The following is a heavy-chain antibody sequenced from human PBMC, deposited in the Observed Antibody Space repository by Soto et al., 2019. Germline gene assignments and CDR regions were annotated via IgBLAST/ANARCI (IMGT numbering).Heavy chain of an antibody. Sequence: QITLKESGPTLVKPTQTLTLTCTFSGFSLTASEVGVGWIRQPPGKALEGLAVIYWNGAKRHSPSLRGRLTITKDNSGNQVVLTMTDMDPVDTATYSCAHLGSKLGYTGYYYDYYGQGSLVTVSS. V-gene: IGHV2-5*01. CDR2: IYWNGAK. D-gene: IGHD5-12*01. CDR3: AHLGSKLGYTGYYYDY. CDR1: GFSLTASEVG. J-gene: IGHJ4*02.